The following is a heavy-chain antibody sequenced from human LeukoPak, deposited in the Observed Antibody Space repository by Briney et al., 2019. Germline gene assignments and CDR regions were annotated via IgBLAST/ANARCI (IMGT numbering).Heavy chain of an antibody. CDR1: GGSISSYY. V-gene: IGHV4-4*09. Sequence: SETLSLTCTVSGGSISSYYWSWIRQPPGKGLEWIGHIYTSGSTSYNPSLKSRVTISVDTSKNQFSLKVSSVTAADTAVYYCARTYSSSSHFDYWGQGTLVTVSS. D-gene: IGHD6-6*01. CDR3: ARTYSSSSHFDY. J-gene: IGHJ4*02. CDR2: IYTSGST.